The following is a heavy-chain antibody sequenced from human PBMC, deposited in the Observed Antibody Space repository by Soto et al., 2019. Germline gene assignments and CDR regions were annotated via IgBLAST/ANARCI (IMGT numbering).Heavy chain of an antibody. CDR1: GFVFSNFG. V-gene: IGHV3-9*01. CDR3: AKDHYGSPIYRLDV. CDR2: IAWNSDII. D-gene: IGHD3-10*01. J-gene: IGHJ6*02. Sequence: GGSLRLSCVVSGFVFSNFGMHWVRQAPGKGLEWVSGIAWNSDIIGYADSVKGRFTISRDNGKNSLYLQMNSLRPEDTALYYCAKDHYGSPIYRLDVWGQGTTVTVSS.